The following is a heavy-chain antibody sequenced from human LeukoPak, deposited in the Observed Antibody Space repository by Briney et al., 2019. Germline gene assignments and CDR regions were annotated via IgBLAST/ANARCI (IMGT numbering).Heavy chain of an antibody. J-gene: IGHJ4*02. V-gene: IGHV4-59*01. CDR2: ICYSGSTNYSGST. D-gene: IGHD6-13*01. Sequence: SETLSLTCTVSGGSISGYCWNWIRQPPGKGLEWIGYICYSGSTNYSGSTNYNPSLKSRVTISVDTSKNQFSLKLSSVTAADTAVYYCAGTMTVFGAAAGPLDYWGQGTLVTVSS. CDR3: AGTMTVFGAAAGPLDY. CDR1: GGSISGYC.